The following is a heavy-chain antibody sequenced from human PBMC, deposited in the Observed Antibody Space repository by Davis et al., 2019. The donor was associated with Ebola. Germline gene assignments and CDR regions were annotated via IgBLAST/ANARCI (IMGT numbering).Heavy chain of an antibody. Sequence: ESLKISCSVSGGSVSNGLYYWTWIRQPPGKRPEWIGHVYHSGVTTYNPSLKNRVTISVNTSNNQFSLVLTSVTAADTGVYYCARAAVRNWLDTWGQGTLVTVSS. D-gene: IGHD6-13*01. CDR1: GGSVSNGLYY. CDR2: VYHSGVT. V-gene: IGHV4-61*01. CDR3: ARAAVRNWLDT. J-gene: IGHJ5*02.